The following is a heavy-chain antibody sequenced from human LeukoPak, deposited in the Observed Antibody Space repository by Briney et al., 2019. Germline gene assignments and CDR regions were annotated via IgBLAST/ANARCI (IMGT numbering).Heavy chain of an antibody. CDR1: GGAISSYY. J-gene: IGHJ5*02. CDR2: IYYSGST. CDR3: ARDHSSSWYGGAWFDP. V-gene: IGHV4-59*01. D-gene: IGHD6-13*01. Sequence: SETLSLTCTVSGGAISSYYWSWIRQPPGKGLEGFGYIYYSGSTNYNPPLTNRVTTSVDTSKNQFSLKLSSVTAADTAVYYCARDHSSSWYGGAWFDPWGQGTLVTVSS.